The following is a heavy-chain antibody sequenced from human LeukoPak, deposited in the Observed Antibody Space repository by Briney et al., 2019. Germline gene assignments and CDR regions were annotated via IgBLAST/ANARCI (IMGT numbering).Heavy chain of an antibody. CDR3: ASTVDRVVITY. J-gene: IGHJ4*02. D-gene: IGHD3-22*01. Sequence: GGSLRLSCAASGFTFSSYEMNWVRQAPGKGLEWVSSISSSSSYIYYADSVKGRFTISRDNAKNSLYLQMNSLRAEDTAVYYCASTVDRVVITYWGQGTLVTVSS. CDR1: GFTFSSYE. CDR2: ISSSSSYI. V-gene: IGHV3-21*01.